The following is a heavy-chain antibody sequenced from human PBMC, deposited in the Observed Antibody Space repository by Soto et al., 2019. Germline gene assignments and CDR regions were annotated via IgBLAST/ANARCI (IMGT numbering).Heavy chain of an antibody. Sequence: EVQLVESGGGLVKPGGSLRLSCAASGFTFSSYSMNWVRQAPGKGLEWVSSISSSSSYIYYADSVKGRFTISRDNAKNSLYLQMNSLRAEDTAVYYCARAKSGSPYGMDVWGQGTTVTVSS. CDR3: ARAKSGSPYGMDV. D-gene: IGHD1-26*01. CDR1: GFTFSSYS. J-gene: IGHJ6*02. V-gene: IGHV3-21*01. CDR2: ISSSSSYI.